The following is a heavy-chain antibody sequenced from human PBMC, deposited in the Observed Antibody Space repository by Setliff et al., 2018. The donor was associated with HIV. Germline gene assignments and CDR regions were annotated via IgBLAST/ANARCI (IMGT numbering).Heavy chain of an antibody. V-gene: IGHV4-39*07. J-gene: IGHJ3*02. Sequence: PSETLSLTCTVSGGSVSDTSYYWGWIRQPPGKGLEWLANVYYSGGTYYNPSLKSRVTISVDTSKNQFSLKLSSATAADTAVYYCARRPRDSSGYSGAFDIWGQGTMVTVSS. D-gene: IGHD3-22*01. CDR3: ARRPRDSSGYSGAFDI. CDR2: VYYSGGT. CDR1: GGSVSDTSYY.